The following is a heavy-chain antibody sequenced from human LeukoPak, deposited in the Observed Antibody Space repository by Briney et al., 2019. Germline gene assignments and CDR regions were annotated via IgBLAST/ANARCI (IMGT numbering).Heavy chain of an antibody. V-gene: IGHV1-69*04. CDR2: IIPILGIA. Sequence: SVKVSCKASGGTFSSYAISWVRQAPGQGLEWMGRIIPILGIANYAQKFQGRVTITADKSTSTAYMELSSLRSEDTAVYYCARGLGHYYYYYMDVWGKGTTVTVSS. J-gene: IGHJ6*03. CDR1: GGTFSSYA. CDR3: ARGLGHYYYYYMDV. D-gene: IGHD7-27*01.